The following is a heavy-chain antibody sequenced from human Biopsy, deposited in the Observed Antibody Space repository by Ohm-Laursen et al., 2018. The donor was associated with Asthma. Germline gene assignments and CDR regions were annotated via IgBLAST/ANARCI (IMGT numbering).Heavy chain of an antibody. Sequence: SLRLSCSASGFTFSNYGMHWVRQAPGKELDWVAVISFDGSNKNYTDSVKGRFTIPRDNSRNTLHLQMNSLRAEDTAVYYCAKDVFPGWELRRGPDYWGQGTLVTVSP. CDR1: GFTFSNYG. D-gene: IGHD1-26*01. CDR3: AKDVFPGWELRRGPDY. CDR2: ISFDGSNK. J-gene: IGHJ4*02. V-gene: IGHV3-30*18.